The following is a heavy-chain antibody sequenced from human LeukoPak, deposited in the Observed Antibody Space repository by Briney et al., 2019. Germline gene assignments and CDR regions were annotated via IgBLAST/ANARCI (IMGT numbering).Heavy chain of an antibody. J-gene: IGHJ6*02. CDR2: TYYRSKWYN. Sequence: SQPLSLTCAISGDSVSSNSAAWNWIRQSPSRGLEWLGRTYYRSKWYNYYAVSVKSRITINPDTSKNQFSLQLNSVTPEDTAVYYCARDEETGDAQRDGMDVWGQGTTVTVSS. CDR3: ARDEETGDAQRDGMDV. CDR1: GDSVSSNSAA. V-gene: IGHV6-1*01. D-gene: IGHD7-27*01.